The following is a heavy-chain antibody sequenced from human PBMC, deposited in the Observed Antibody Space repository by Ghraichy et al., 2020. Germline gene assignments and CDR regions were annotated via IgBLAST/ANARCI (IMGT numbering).Heavy chain of an antibody. CDR2: IGGNADNT. CDR1: GFTLYSYA. V-gene: IGHV3-23*01. CDR3: AKGPATVTSFLDY. J-gene: IGHJ4*02. Sequence: GGSLRLSCAASGFTLYSYAMTWVRQAPGKGLEWIAAIGGNADNTYHVDSVKGRFSISKDKSENTLFLQMNSLRIEDTAVYYCAKGPATVTSFLDYWGQGTLVTVSS. D-gene: IGHD4-17*01.